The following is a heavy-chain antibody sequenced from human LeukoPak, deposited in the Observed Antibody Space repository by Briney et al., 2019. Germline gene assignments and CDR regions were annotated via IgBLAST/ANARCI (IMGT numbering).Heavy chain of an antibody. V-gene: IGHV3-21*01. CDR1: GFTFSSYS. CDR3: ACEQAGITMVRGVICRG. Sequence: GGSLRLSCAASGFTFSSYSMNWVRQAPGKGLEWVSSISSSSSYIYYADSVKGRFTISRDNAKNSLYLQMNSLRAEDTAVYYCACEQAGITMVRGVICRGRGQGTLVTVSS. CDR2: ISSSSSYI. J-gene: IGHJ4*02. D-gene: IGHD3-10*01.